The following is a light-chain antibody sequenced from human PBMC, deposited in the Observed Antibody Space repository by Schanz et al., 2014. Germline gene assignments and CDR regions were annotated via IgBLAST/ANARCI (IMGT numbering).Light chain of an antibody. CDR1: QTVSSNY. CDR2: DTS. J-gene: IGKJ1*01. Sequence: EIVLTQSPGTLSLSPGERATLSCRASQTVSSNYLAWYQQKPGLAPRLLIFDTSTRATGIPDRFSGSGSGTDFTLTITRLEPEDFAVFYCQQFIDVPWTFGQGTKVEVK. CDR3: QQFIDVPWT. V-gene: IGKV3D-20*01.